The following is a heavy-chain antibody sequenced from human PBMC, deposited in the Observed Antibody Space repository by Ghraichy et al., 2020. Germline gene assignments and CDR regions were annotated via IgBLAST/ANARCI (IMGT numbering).Heavy chain of an antibody. CDR3: ATTVGRRSSYDSTSY. D-gene: IGHD3-22*01. Sequence: GGSLRLSCAASGFIFSTYSMNWVRQAPGKGLEWVSYLCSGSSTIYYADSVKGRFTISRDNAKNSLYLQMNSLRDEDTAVYYCATTVGRRSSYDSTSYWGQGTLVTV. CDR1: GFIFSTYS. V-gene: IGHV3-48*02. CDR2: LCSGSSTI. J-gene: IGHJ4*02.